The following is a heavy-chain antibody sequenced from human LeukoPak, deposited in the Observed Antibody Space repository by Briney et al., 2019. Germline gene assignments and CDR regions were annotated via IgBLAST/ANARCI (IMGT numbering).Heavy chain of an antibody. D-gene: IGHD5-18*01. Sequence: SETLSLTCTVSGGSMNNYYWSWIRQPPGKGLEWIGYVFYSGSTLYNPSLKSRVTISVDTSKNQFSLKLSSVTAADTAVYYCARLALEGGYSYGHYYGMDVWGQGTTVTVSS. CDR1: GGSMNNYY. CDR3: ARLALEGGYSYGHYYGMDV. V-gene: IGHV4-59*08. J-gene: IGHJ6*02. CDR2: VFYSGST.